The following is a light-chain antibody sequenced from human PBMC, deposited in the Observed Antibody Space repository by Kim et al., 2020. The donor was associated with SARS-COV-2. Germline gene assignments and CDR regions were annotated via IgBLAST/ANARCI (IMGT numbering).Light chain of an antibody. CDR3: AAWNDRLDVQVI. J-gene: IGLJ2*01. CDR1: SFNIGRYT. Sequence: QRVTISCAGSSFNIGRYTVSWYQQVPGRAAKRLMYGNDQRPSGGPDGCSGAKSGSSAALAISGRQSEDEADYYCAAWNDRLDVQVIFGGGTQLTVL. CDR2: GND. V-gene: IGLV1-44*01.